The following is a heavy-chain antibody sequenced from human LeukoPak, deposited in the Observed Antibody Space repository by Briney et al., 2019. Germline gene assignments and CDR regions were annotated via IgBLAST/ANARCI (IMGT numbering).Heavy chain of an antibody. CDR2: ISADGSST. V-gene: IGHV3-74*01. Sequence: PGGSLRLSCEASGFTFSSYWMHWVRQAPGKGLVWVSRISADGSSTGYADSVKGRFTISRDNSKNTLYPQMNSLRAEDTAVYYCAKEKAAAGKKWFDYWGQGTLVTVSS. J-gene: IGHJ4*02. D-gene: IGHD6-13*01. CDR3: AKEKAAAGKKWFDY. CDR1: GFTFSSYW.